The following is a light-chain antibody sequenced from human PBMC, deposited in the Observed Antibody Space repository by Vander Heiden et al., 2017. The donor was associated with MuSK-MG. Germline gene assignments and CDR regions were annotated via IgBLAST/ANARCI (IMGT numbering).Light chain of an antibody. CDR1: QSVLYSSNNKNY. J-gene: IGKJ3*01. V-gene: IGKV4-1*01. Sequence: DIVITQSPDSLAVPLGERATINCKASQSVLYSSNNKNYLAWYQQKPGQPPKLLIYWASTRESGVPDRFSGSGSGTDFTLTISSLQAEDVAVYYCQQYYSTPPTFGPGTKVDIK. CDR3: QQYYSTPPT. CDR2: WAS.